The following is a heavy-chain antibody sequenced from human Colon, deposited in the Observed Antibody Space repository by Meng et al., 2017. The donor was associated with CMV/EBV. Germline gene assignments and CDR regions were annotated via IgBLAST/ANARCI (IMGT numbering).Heavy chain of an antibody. J-gene: IGHJ6*02. D-gene: IGHD1-26*01. Sequence: GGSLRLSCAASGFTFSSYAMSWVRQAPGKGLEWVAFMRYDGTKTYYADSVKGRFTISRDTSKNTLTLQMNSLRPEDTASYHCAKGHKHSASGGTRYAMDVWGQGTTVTVSS. CDR3: AKGHKHSASGGTRYAMDV. V-gene: IGHV3-30*02. CDR1: GFTFSSYA. CDR2: MRYDGTKT.